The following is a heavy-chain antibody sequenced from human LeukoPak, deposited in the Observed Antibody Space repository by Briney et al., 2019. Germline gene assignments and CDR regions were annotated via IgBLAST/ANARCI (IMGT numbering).Heavy chain of an antibody. CDR3: ARVGYCSGGSCSVGAFDI. CDR2: ISWNSGSI. Sequence: GRSLRLSCAASGFTFDDYAMHWVRQAPGKGLEWVSGISWNSGSIGYADSVKGRFTISRDNAKNSLYLQMNSLRAEDTALYHCARVGYCSGGSCSVGAFDIWGQGTMVTVSS. V-gene: IGHV3-9*01. J-gene: IGHJ3*02. CDR1: GFTFDDYA. D-gene: IGHD2-15*01.